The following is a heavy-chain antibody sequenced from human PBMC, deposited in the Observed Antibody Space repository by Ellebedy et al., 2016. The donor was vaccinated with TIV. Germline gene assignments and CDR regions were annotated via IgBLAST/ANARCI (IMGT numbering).Heavy chain of an antibody. D-gene: IGHD5-18*01. V-gene: IGHV3-30*18. Sequence: AFSHYGLHWVRQAPGKGLEWVALISYDGSREKYSDSVKGRFAISRDNSNNTVYLQMNSLSAEDTAVYYCAKELQLGAFDAWGHGTMVTVSS. CDR3: AKELQLGAFDA. J-gene: IGHJ3*01. CDR2: ISYDGSRE. CDR1: AFSHYG.